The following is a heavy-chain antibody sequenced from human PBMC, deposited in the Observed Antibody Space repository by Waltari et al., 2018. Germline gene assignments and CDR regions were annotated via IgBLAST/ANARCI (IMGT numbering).Heavy chain of an antibody. Sequence: QVQLVQSGAEVKKPGSSVKVSCKASGGTFSSYAISWVRQAPGQGLEWMGGIIPIFGKANYAQKFQGRVTISADESPSTGYIELGSLRSEDTALYYLASPPYFYDSSGYYYFDYWGQGTLVTVSS. CDR3: ASPPYFYDSSGYYYFDY. CDR2: IIPIFGKA. D-gene: IGHD3-22*01. J-gene: IGHJ4*02. CDR1: GGTFSSYA. V-gene: IGHV1-69*13.